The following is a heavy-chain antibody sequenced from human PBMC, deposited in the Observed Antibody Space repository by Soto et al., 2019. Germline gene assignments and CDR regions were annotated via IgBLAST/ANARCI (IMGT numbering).Heavy chain of an antibody. D-gene: IGHD6-6*01. Sequence: SETLSLTCAVSGDSIGSGDFYWTWIRQSPGKGLEYIGYIYKSGRTYYNPSLKSRPIISLDTSKSQFFLSLSSVTAADTAMYYCARSLSASSGWFDPWGQGTLVTVSS. CDR1: GDSIGSGDFY. V-gene: IGHV4-30-4*01. CDR3: ARSLSASSGWFDP. J-gene: IGHJ5*02. CDR2: IYKSGRT.